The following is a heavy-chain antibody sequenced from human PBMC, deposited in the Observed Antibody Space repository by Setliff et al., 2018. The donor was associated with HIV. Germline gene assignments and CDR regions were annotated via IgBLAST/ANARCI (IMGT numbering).Heavy chain of an antibody. CDR3: ARGGSGSPFDY. V-gene: IGHV4-61*02. CDR2: IYTSGST. D-gene: IGHD1-26*01. CDR1: GDSISSGGYY. J-gene: IGHJ4*02. Sequence: PSETLSLTCTVSGDSISSGGYYWSWIRQPAGKGLEGIGRIYTSGSTNYNPSLKSRVTISVDTSKKQFSLKLSSVTAADTAVYYCARGGSGSPFDYWGQGTLVTVSS.